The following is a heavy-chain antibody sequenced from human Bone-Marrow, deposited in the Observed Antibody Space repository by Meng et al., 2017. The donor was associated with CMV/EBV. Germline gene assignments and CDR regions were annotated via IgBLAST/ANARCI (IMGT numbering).Heavy chain of an antibody. V-gene: IGHV1-8*01. J-gene: IGHJ4*02. D-gene: IGHD6-6*01. CDR1: GYTFTSYD. Sequence: ASVKVSCKASGYTFTSYDINWVRQATGQGLEWMGWMNPNSGNTGYAQKFQGRVTMTRNTSISTAYMELSNLRSEDTAVYYCARGLEYSSSPENDYWDQGTLATVSS. CDR2: MNPNSGNT. CDR3: ARGLEYSSSPENDY.